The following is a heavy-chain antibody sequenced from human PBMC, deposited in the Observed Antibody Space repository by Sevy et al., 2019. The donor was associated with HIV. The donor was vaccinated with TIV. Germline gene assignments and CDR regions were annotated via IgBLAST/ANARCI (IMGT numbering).Heavy chain of an antibody. V-gene: IGHV3-66*01. CDR1: GFTVSSNY. J-gene: IGHJ4*02. CDR3: ARGHRTYTDKWYFFDY. Sequence: GGSLRLSCAASGFTVSSNYMGWVRQAPGKGPEYVSDIYSAGDSYYANSVKGRFTLSRDDSKNTLFLQMNSLRAEDTAVYYCARGHRTYTDKWYFFDYWGQGTLVTVSS. D-gene: IGHD2-15*01. CDR2: IYSAGDS.